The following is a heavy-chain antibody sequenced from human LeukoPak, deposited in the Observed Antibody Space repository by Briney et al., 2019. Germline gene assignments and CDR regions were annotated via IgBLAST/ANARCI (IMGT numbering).Heavy chain of an antibody. D-gene: IGHD3-22*01. CDR3: ARAYYYDSSGYLRGAFDI. J-gene: IGHJ3*02. Sequence: ASVKVSCKASGYTFTSYGIGWVRQAPGQGLEWMGWISAYNGNTNYAQKLQGRVTMTTDTSTSTAYMELRSLRSDDTAVYYCARAYYYDSSGYLRGAFDIWGQGTMVTVSS. V-gene: IGHV1-18*01. CDR2: ISAYNGNT. CDR1: GYTFTSYG.